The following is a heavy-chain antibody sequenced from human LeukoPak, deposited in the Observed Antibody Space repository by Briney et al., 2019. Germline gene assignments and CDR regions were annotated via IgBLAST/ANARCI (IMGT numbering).Heavy chain of an antibody. V-gene: IGHV1-18*01. J-gene: IGHJ3*02. CDR1: GYTFTSYG. CDR3: ARDRGFVWGSYRFDAFDI. Sequence: ASVKVSCKASGYTFTSYGISWVRQAPGQGLEWMGWISAYNGNTNYAQKLQGRVTMTTDTSTSTAYMELRSLRSDDTAVYYCARDRGFVWGSYRFDAFDIWGQGTMVTVSS. CDR2: ISAYNGNT. D-gene: IGHD3-16*02.